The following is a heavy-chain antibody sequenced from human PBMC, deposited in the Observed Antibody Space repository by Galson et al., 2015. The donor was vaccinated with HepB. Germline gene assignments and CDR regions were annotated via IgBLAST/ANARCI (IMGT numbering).Heavy chain of an antibody. D-gene: IGHD2-2*03. CDR1: GFTFSSYG. Sequence: SLRLSCAASGFTFSSYGMHWVRQAPGKGLEWVAVIWYDGSNKYYADSVKGRFTISRDNSKNTLYLQMNSLRAEDTAVYYCARVKGGYCSSTSCPAAFDHWGQGTLVTVSS. CDR3: ARVKGGYCSSTSCPAAFDH. J-gene: IGHJ5*02. V-gene: IGHV3-33*01. CDR2: IWYDGSNK.